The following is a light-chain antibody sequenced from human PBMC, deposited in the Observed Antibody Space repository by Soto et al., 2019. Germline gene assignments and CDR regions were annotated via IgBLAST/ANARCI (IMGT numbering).Light chain of an antibody. CDR3: QQRNNWPPWT. V-gene: IGKV3-11*01. CDR2: DAS. Sequence: EIVLTQSTTTLSLSPGERATLSCRASQSVSYHLAWYQQKPGQAPRLLIYDASNRATGIPARFSGSGSGTDFTLTISSLEPEYSAIYYCQQRNNWPPWTFGQGTKVEIK. CDR1: QSVSYH. J-gene: IGKJ1*01.